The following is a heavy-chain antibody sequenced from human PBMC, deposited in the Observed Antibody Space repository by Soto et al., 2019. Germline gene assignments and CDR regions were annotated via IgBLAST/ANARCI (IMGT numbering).Heavy chain of an antibody. CDR3: ARDTVTAHFDY. CDR1: GFTFSSYS. D-gene: IGHD2-21*02. CDR2: ITGRSSTI. J-gene: IGHJ4*02. Sequence: EVQLVESGGGLVQPGGSLRLSCAASGFTFSSYSMNWVRQAPGKGLEWISYITGRSSTIYYADSVKGRFTISRDNAKNSLYLQMNSLREEDTAVYYCARDTVTAHFDYWGQGTLVTVSS. V-gene: IGHV3-48*02.